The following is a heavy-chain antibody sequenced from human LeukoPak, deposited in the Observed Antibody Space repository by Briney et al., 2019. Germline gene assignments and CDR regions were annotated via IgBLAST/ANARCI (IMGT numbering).Heavy chain of an antibody. CDR2: ISWNSGSK. J-gene: IGHJ4*02. D-gene: IGHD6-13*01. CDR1: GFTFDDYA. CDR3: ARSQSSSLIDY. V-gene: IGHV3-9*01. Sequence: GGSLRLSCAASGFTFDDYAMHWVRQAPGKGLEWVSGISWNSGSKDYADSVKGRFTFSRDNSKNTLYLQMNSLTVEDTAVYYCARSQSSSLIDYWGQGTLVTVSS.